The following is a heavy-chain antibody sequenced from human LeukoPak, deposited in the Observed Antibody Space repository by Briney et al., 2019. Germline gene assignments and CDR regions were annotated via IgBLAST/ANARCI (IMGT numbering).Heavy chain of an antibody. CDR1: GFSLDTTEVG. V-gene: IGHV2-5*02. CDR3: AHFKLGLDYSFDF. D-gene: IGHD1-7*01. J-gene: IGHJ4*02. CDR2: IYWDDDK. Sequence: SGPMLVKPTQTLTLTCNSSGFSLDTTEVGVAWIRQPPGKALGCLGIIYWDDDKRYSPSLKSRLAITKDASKNQVVLIMTNMDPVDTATYFCAHFKLGLDYSFDFWGQGALVTVSS.